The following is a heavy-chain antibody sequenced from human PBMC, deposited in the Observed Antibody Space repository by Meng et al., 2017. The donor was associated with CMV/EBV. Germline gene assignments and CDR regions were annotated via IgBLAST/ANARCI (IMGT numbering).Heavy chain of an antibody. V-gene: IGHV3-21*01. CDR2: ISSSSSYI. CDR3: ARNYVPAAISGDAFDI. J-gene: IGHJ3*02. D-gene: IGHD2-2*01. Sequence: GESLKISCAASGFTFSSYSMNWVRQAPGKGLEWVSSISSSSSYIYYADSVKGRFTISRDNAKNSLYLQMNSLRAEDTAVYYYARNYVPAAISGDAFDIWGQGTMVTVSS. CDR1: GFTFSSYS.